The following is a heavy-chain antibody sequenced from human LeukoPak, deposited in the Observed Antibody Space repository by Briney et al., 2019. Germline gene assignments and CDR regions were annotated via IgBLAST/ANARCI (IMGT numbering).Heavy chain of an antibody. D-gene: IGHD3-3*01. V-gene: IGHV1-18*01. CDR1: GYTFTSYG. CDR2: ISAYNGNT. J-gene: IGHJ4*02. CDR3: ARLDFRSGYYTGGDY. Sequence: ASVKVSCKASGYTFTSYGISWVRQAPGQGLEWMGWISAYNGNTNYAQKLQGRVTMTTDTSTSTAYMELRSLRSDDTAVYYCARLDFRSGYYTGGDYWGQGTLVTVSS.